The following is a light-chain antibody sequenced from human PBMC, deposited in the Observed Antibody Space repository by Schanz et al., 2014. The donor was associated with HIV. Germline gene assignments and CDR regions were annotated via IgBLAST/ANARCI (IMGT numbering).Light chain of an antibody. CDR3: SSYAGSNNFWV. Sequence: QSALTQPPSASGSPGQSVTISCTGTSSDVGGYNYVSWYQQHPGKAPKIMIYEVSKRPSGVPDRFSGSKSGNTASLTVSGLQAEEEAEYYCSSYAGSNNFWVFGGGTKLTVL. J-gene: IGLJ3*02. V-gene: IGLV2-8*01. CDR2: EVS. CDR1: SSDVGGYNY.